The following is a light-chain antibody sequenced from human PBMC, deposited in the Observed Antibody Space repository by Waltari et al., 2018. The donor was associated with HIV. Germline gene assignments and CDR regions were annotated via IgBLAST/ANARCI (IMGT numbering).Light chain of an antibody. V-gene: IGLV2-11*01. J-gene: IGLJ2*01. CDR2: DVS. CDR3: CSYAGSYTSPVV. CDR1: SSDAGGYNY. Sequence: QSALTQPRSVSGSPGQSVTISCTGTSSDAGGYNYVSWYQQHPGKAPKLMIYDVSKRPSGVPDRFSGSKSGNTASLTISGLQAADEADYYCCSYAGSYTSPVVFGGGTKLTVL.